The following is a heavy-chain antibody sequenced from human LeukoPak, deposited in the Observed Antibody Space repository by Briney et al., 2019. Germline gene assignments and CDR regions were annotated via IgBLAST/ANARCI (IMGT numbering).Heavy chain of an antibody. V-gene: IGHV3-23*01. CDR2: ISSSSDRM. J-gene: IGHJ4*02. CDR1: GFTFSSYA. D-gene: IGHD6-13*01. CDR3: AKNAAAGTFDY. Sequence: PGGSLRLSCAASGFTFSSYAMTWVRQAPGKGLEWVSGISSSSDRMYYADSVKGRFTISRDNSKNTLYLQMNSLRAEDTAVYYCAKNAAAGTFDYWGQGTLVTVSS.